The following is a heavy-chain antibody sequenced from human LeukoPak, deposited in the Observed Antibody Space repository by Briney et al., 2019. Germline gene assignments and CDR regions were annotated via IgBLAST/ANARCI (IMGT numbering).Heavy chain of an antibody. J-gene: IGHJ4*02. CDR2: IYPRDSAI. CDR1: GYSFSTYW. D-gene: IGHD2-21*02. Sequence: PGESLKISCKASGYSFSTYWIGWVRQKPGKGLEWMGIIYPRDSAIRSSPSFQGQVTFSVDKSISTAYLQWPSLKASDTAVYCCARRTYCGGDCYSPFDFWGQGTLVTVSS. CDR3: ARRTYCGGDCYSPFDF. V-gene: IGHV5-51*03.